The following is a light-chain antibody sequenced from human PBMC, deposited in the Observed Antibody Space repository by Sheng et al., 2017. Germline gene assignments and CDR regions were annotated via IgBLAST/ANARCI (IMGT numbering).Light chain of an antibody. V-gene: IGKV3-20*01. J-gene: IGKJ4*01. CDR2: GAT. CDR3: QQYSSSPLT. CDR1: QSVSVNY. Sequence: EIVLTQSPGTLSLSPGERATLSCRASQSVSVNYLAWYQQKPGQAPRLLIHGATSRATAIPDRFSGSGSGTDFTLTISRLEPEDFAVYFCQQYSSSPLTFGGGTKVEIK.